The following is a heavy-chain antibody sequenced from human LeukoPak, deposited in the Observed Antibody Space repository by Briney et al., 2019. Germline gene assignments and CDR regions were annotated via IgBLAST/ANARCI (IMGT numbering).Heavy chain of an antibody. CDR2: IYYSGST. CDR3: AREVEWSDNWFDP. D-gene: IGHD3-3*01. V-gene: IGHV4-30-4*08. Sequence: PSETLSLTCTVSGGSISSGDYYWSWIRQPPGKGLEWIGYIYYSGSTYYNPSLKSRVTISVDTSKNQFSLKLSSVTAADTAVYYCAREVEWSDNWFDPWGQGTLATVSS. J-gene: IGHJ5*02. CDR1: GGSISSGDYY.